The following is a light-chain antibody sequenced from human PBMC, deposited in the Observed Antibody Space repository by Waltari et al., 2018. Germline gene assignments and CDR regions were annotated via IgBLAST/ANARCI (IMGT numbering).Light chain of an antibody. CDR3: LQHDNFPYT. J-gene: IGKJ2*01. Sequence: ETTLTQSPPLVSATPGDKVKISCKASQDIDDDLNWYQQKPGQAPNLIVQEASTRVPGISPRFSGSGYAKDFSLTINNIESEDAAFYFCLQHDNFPYTFGQGTKLEIK. V-gene: IGKV5-2*01. CDR1: QDIDDD. CDR2: EAS.